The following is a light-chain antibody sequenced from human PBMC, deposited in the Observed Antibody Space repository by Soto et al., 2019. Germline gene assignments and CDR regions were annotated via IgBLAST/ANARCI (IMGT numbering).Light chain of an antibody. CDR3: CSYAGSGTLRL. CDR1: SSDVGSYNL. CDR2: EDI. V-gene: IGLV2-23*01. J-gene: IGLJ2*01. Sequence: QSALTQPASVSGSPGQSITISCTGTSSDVGSYNLVSWYQQHPGKAPKLMIYEDIKRPAGVSNRFSGYKSGNTASLTISGLQAEDEADYFCCSYAGSGTLRLFGGVTKVTVL.